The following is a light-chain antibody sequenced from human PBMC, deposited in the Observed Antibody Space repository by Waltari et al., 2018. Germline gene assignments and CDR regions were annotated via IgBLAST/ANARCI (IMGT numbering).Light chain of an antibody. V-gene: IGLV2-14*03. J-gene: IGLJ2*01. CDR3: TSYADIIPVV. CDR1: SSDVDY. CDR2: DGN. Sequence: QSALTQPASVSGSPGQSLTISCTGSSSDVDYVSWYQQSPGKSPKVLIYDGNRRPSAVSNRFSGAKTGSTASLTISGLQHQDEADYYCTSYADIIPVVFGGGTKLTVL.